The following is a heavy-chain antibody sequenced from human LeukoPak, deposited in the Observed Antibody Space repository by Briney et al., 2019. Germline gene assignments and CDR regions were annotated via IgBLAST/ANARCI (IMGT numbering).Heavy chain of an antibody. D-gene: IGHD3-22*01. Sequence: SETLSLTCTVSGDSISTFYWSWLRQPPGKQLEWIGYVYYSGSNNYNPSFKTRVTISVDTSKNQFFLKLRSVAPADTAVYYCARVDYDSIGYFDYWGRGTLVTVSS. V-gene: IGHV4-59*01. J-gene: IGHJ4*02. CDR2: VYYSGSN. CDR3: ARVDYDSIGYFDY. CDR1: GDSISTFY.